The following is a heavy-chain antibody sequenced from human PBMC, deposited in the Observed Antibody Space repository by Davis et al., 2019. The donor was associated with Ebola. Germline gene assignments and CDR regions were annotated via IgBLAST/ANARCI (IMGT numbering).Heavy chain of an antibody. CDR2: IRYDGNNK. CDR3: AGYSYYYDSSGSPFDY. J-gene: IGHJ4*02. V-gene: IGHV3-30*02. Sequence: GESLKISCAAAGFTFSSYGMHWVRQAPGKGLEWLAFIRYDGNNKYYGDSVKGRFTISRDNSRNTLYVQMNSLRAEDTAVYYCAGYSYYYDSSGSPFDYWGQGTLVTVSS. CDR1: GFTFSSYG. D-gene: IGHD3-22*01.